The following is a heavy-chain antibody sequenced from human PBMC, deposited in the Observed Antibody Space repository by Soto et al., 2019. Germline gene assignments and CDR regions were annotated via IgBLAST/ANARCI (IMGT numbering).Heavy chain of an antibody. CDR3: ARHLRPDGSRTYYNVGFDY. CDR1: GGSISSGSYY. D-gene: IGHD3-10*01. CDR2: IFYSGTT. Sequence: SETLSLTCTVSGGSISSGSYYWGWIRQPPGKGLEWIGSIFYSGTTYYNPSLKSRVTISVDTSKNQFSLRLSSVTAADTAVYYCARHLRPDGSRTYYNVGFDYWGQGTLVTVSS. V-gene: IGHV4-39*01. J-gene: IGHJ4*02.